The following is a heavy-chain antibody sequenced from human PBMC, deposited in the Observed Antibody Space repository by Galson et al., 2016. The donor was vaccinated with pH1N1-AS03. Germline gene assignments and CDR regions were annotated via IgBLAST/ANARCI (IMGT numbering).Heavy chain of an antibody. V-gene: IGHV3-9*01. Sequence: SLRLSCAGSGFTFDACAMHWVRQGPGKGLEWVSGIDRNSGTIGYTDSVKGRFTISRDNAKNSLYLEMNSLRAEDTALYYCAKLPGYCSAGSCSDQGYFDYWGQGTLVTVSS. CDR2: IDRNSGTI. D-gene: IGHD2-15*01. CDR1: GFTFDACA. CDR3: AKLPGYCSAGSCSDQGYFDY. J-gene: IGHJ4*02.